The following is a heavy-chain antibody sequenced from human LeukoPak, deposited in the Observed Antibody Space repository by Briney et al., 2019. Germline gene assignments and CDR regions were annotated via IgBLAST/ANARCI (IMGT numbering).Heavy chain of an antibody. CDR2: ISSSGSTI. D-gene: IGHD3-22*01. J-gene: IGHJ4*02. CDR1: GFTFSSYE. V-gene: IGHV3-48*03. CDR3: ARDPIYYDSSCN. Sequence: PGGSLRLSCAASGFTFSSYEMNWVRQAPGKGLEWVSYISSSGSTIYYADSVKGRFTISRDNAKNSLYLQMNSLRAEDTAVYYCARDPIYYDSSCNWGQGTLVTVSS.